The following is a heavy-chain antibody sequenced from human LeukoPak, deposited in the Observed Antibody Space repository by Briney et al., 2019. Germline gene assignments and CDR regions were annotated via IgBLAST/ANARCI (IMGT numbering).Heavy chain of an antibody. D-gene: IGHD3-10*01. J-gene: IGHJ3*02. CDR1: GYSFTDYY. CDR2: ISPKYGDT. CDR3: ARDLWSGELFFAFDI. Sequence: ASVKVSCKASGYSFTDYYIHWLRQAPGQGLQWMGWISPKYGDTKYAQTFQGRVTMTRDTSLTITYMELRGLTSDDTAVYFCARDLWSGELFFAFDIWGQGTMVPVSS. V-gene: IGHV1-2*02.